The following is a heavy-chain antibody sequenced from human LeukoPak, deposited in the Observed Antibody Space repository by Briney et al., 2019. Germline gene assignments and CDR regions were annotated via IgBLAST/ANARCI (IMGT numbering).Heavy chain of an antibody. CDR1: GFTFSSYW. Sequence: GGSLRLSCAASGFTFSSYWMSWVRQAPGKGLEWVANIKQDGSEEYYVDSVRGRFAVSRDNAKSSLYLQMNSLRAEDTAVYYCARELLGYCSSTSCKGIFDYWGQGTLVTVSS. CDR2: IKQDGSEE. D-gene: IGHD2-2*01. V-gene: IGHV3-7*01. CDR3: ARELLGYCSSTSCKGIFDY. J-gene: IGHJ4*02.